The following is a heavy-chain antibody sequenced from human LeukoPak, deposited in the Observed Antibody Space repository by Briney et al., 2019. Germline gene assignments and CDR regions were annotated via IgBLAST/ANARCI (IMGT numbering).Heavy chain of an antibody. CDR2: ISWNSSSV. CDR1: GFTFDNYA. V-gene: IGHV3-9*01. CDR3: AKDTRGGTTIRGYYFDC. D-gene: IGHD3-10*01. J-gene: IGHJ4*02. Sequence: PGRSLRLSCAASGFTFDNYAMHWVRQAPGKGLEWVAGISWNSSSVGYADSVKGRFTISRDNAKNSLYLQMDSLRADDTALYYCAKDTRGGTTIRGYYFDCWGQGALVTVSS.